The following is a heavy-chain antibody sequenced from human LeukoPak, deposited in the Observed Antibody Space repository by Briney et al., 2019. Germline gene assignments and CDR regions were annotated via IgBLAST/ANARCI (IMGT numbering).Heavy chain of an antibody. CDR3: VSDLNASGWE. D-gene: IGHD6-19*01. CDR2: TYYRSRWYT. Sequence: SQTLSLTCAIAGDSVSSNSAAWNWIRQSPSRGLEWLVRTYYRSRWYTEYAVSVKSRITISPDTSKNQFPLHLNSVTPEDTALYYCVSDLNASGWEWGRGPLVTVSS. CDR1: GDSVSSNSAA. J-gene: IGHJ4*02. V-gene: IGHV6-1*01.